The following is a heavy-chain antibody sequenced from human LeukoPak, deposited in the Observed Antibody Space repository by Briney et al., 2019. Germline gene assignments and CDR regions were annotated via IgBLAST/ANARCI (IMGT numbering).Heavy chain of an antibody. D-gene: IGHD3-3*01. Sequence: GGSLRLSCAASGFTFSDYYMSWIRQAPGKRLEWVSYISSSGSTIYYADSVKGRFTISRDNAKNSLYLQMNSLRAEDTAVYYCTRVLRFGITIFGVIAAYGMDVWGQGTTVTVSS. CDR3: TRVLRFGITIFGVIAAYGMDV. J-gene: IGHJ6*02. CDR1: GFTFSDYY. CDR2: ISSSGSTI. V-gene: IGHV3-11*01.